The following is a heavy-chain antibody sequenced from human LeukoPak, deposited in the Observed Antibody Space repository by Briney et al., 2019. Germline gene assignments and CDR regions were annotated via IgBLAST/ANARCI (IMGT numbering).Heavy chain of an antibody. V-gene: IGHV3-33*01. CDR1: GFTFINYG. J-gene: IGHJ3*02. CDR3: ARDGSYGGNPSDAFSM. Sequence: GGSLRQTFAASGFTFINYGLHWVRQAPGKGLEWVAIIWYDGSNKYYADSVKGRFTISRDKSKNTLYLQMNSLRAEDTAVYYCARDGSYGGNPSDAFSMCGQRTMVTVSS. CDR2: IWYDGSNK. D-gene: IGHD4-23*01.